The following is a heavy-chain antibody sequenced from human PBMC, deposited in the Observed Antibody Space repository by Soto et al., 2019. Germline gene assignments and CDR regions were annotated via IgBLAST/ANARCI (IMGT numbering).Heavy chain of an antibody. CDR1: GFSLSTSGMC. CDR2: IDWDDDK. V-gene: IGHV2-70*01. D-gene: IGHD3-10*01. J-gene: IGHJ6*02. CDR3: SRTSTLRGLPEPPRYHYYALDV. Sequence: ESGPTLVNPTQTLTLTCTFSGFSLSTSGMCVSWIRQPPGKALEWLALIDWDDDKYYSTSLETRLTISKDTSKNQVVLTVTNMDPVDTATYYCSRTSTLRGLPEPPRYHYYALDVWGQGTTVTVSS.